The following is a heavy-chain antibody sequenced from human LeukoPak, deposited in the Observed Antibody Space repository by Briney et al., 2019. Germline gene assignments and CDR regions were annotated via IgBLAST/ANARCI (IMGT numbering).Heavy chain of an antibody. V-gene: IGHV7-4-1*02. Sequence: ASVKVSCKASGYTFSTYPINWVRQAPGQGLEWMGWINTNTGSPTYAQGLTGRFVFSSDTSVSTAFLQINSPKAEDTALYYCVRGIDTTGYFNYWGQGTLVSVSS. J-gene: IGHJ4*02. CDR2: INTNTGSP. CDR3: VRGIDTTGYFNY. D-gene: IGHD3-22*01. CDR1: GYTFSTYP.